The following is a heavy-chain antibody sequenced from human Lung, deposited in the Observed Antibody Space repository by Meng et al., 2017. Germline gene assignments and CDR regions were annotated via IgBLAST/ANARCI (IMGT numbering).Heavy chain of an antibody. CDR1: GFTFSSYS. CDR2: ISSSSA. J-gene: IGHJ4*02. CDR3: ARGRVVVAATPSDY. V-gene: IGHV3-21*01. D-gene: IGHD2-15*01. Sequence: EVQLVESGGGLVQPGVSLRLSCAASGFTFSSYSMNWVRQAPGKGMEWVSSISSSSAYADSVKGRITISRDNAKNSLYLQMNSLRAEDTAVYYCARGRVVVAATPSDYWGQGTLVTVSS.